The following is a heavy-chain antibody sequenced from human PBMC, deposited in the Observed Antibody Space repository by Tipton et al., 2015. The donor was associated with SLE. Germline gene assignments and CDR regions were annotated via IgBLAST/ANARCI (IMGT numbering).Heavy chain of an antibody. CDR3: AKGTREDYEGGFDH. J-gene: IGHJ4*02. CDR2: ISWDSGAT. D-gene: IGHD4-17*01. Sequence: GSLRLSCAASGFNFPDYRMHWVRQSPGKGLEWIALISWDSGATIYVDSVKGRFTVSRDNTKRLLYLQMTGLRTEDTAFYYCAKGTREDYEGGFDHWGQGTLVTVSS. CDR1: GFNFPDYR. V-gene: IGHV3-43*01.